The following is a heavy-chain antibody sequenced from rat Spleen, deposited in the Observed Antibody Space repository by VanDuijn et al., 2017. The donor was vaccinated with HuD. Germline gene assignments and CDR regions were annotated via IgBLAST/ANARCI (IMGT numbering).Heavy chain of an antibody. J-gene: IGHJ3*01. CDR2: ISYAGSST. D-gene: IGHD4-3*01. V-gene: IGHV5-29*01. CDR3: ARYNSGYEGFAY. CDR1: GFTFSDYH. Sequence: EVQLVESDGGLVQPGRSLKLSCAASGFTFSDYHMAWVRQAPTKGLEWVAPISYAGSSTYYRDSVKGRFTISRDNAKSTLYLQMDSLRSEDTATYYCARYNSGYEGFAYWGQGTLVTVSS.